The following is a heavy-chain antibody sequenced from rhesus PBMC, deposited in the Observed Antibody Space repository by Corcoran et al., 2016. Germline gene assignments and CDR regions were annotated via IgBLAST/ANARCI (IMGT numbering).Heavy chain of an antibody. V-gene: IGHV3S42*01. J-gene: IGHJ4*01. D-gene: IGHD4-35*01. CDR3: AKEPTVTTSGY. CDR2: FNSGGGST. CDR1: GFTFSSYW. Sequence: EVQLVESGGGLAKPGGSLRLSCAASGFTFSSYWMNWVRQTPGKGLEWISAFNSGGGSTSYADSVKGRFTISRDNSKNTLSLQMNSLRAEDTAVYYCAKEPTVTTSGYWGQGVLVTVSS.